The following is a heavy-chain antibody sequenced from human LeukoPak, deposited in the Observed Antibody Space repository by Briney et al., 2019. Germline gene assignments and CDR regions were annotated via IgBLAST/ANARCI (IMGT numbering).Heavy chain of an antibody. CDR3: ARRTRQLLVFWFDP. D-gene: IGHD6-19*01. V-gene: IGHV7-4-1*02. CDR2: INTNTGNP. J-gene: IGHJ5*02. Sequence: WASVKVSCKASGYTFTTYAINWVRQVPGQELEWMGWINTNTGNPTYAQGFTGRFVFSLDTSVSTAYLEISSLKAEDTAVYYCARRTRQLLVFWFDPWGQGTLVTVSS. CDR1: GYTFTTYA.